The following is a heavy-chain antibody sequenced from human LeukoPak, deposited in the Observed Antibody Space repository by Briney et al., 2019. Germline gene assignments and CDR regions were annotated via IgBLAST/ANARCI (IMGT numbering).Heavy chain of an antibody. CDR2: ISGSGGST. CDR3: AKEGRSGSHFTYYGMDV. Sequence: PGGSLRLSCAASGFTFSSYAMSWVRQAPGKGLEWVSAISGSGGSTYYADSVKGRFTISRDNSKNTLYLQMNSLRAEDTAVYYCAKEGRSGSHFTYYGMDVWGQGTTVTVSS. D-gene: IGHD1-26*01. CDR1: GFTFSSYA. J-gene: IGHJ6*02. V-gene: IGHV3-23*01.